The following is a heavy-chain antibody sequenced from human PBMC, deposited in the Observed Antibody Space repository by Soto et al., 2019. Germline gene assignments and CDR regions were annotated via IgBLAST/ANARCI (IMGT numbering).Heavy chain of an antibody. CDR1: GGSISSGGYY. Sequence: PSETLSLTCTVSGGSISSGGYYWSWIRQHPGKGLEWIGYIYYSGSTYYNPSLKSRVTISVDTSKNQFSLKLSSVTAADTAVYYCAREWLRNAFDIWGQETMVTVSS. V-gene: IGHV4-31*03. J-gene: IGHJ3*02. CDR3: AREWLRNAFDI. CDR2: IYYSGST. D-gene: IGHD5-12*01.